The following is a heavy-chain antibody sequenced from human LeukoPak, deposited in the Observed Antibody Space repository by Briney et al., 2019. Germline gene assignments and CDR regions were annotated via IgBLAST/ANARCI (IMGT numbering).Heavy chain of an antibody. Sequence: PGGSLRLSCAASGFTFDDYGMSWVRQAPGKGLEWVSGINWNGGSTGYADSVKGRFTISRDNAKNSLYLQMNSLRAEDTALYYCARPNDFWSGYYFDYWGQGTLVTVSS. CDR3: ARPNDFWSGYYFDY. J-gene: IGHJ4*02. CDR1: GFTFDDYG. CDR2: INWNGGST. D-gene: IGHD3-3*01. V-gene: IGHV3-20*04.